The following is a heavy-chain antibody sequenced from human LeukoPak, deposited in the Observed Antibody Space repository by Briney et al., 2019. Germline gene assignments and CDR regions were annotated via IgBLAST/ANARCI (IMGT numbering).Heavy chain of an antibody. D-gene: IGHD3-3*01. CDR3: AREGIFLDY. CDR2: ISGSGGST. V-gene: IGHV3-23*01. Sequence: SGGSLRLSCAASGFTFSSYAMSWVRQAPGKGLEWVSAISGSGGSTYYADSVKGRFTISRDNAKNSLYLQMNSLRVEDTAVYYCAREGIFLDYWGQGTLVTVSS. J-gene: IGHJ4*02. CDR1: GFTFSSYA.